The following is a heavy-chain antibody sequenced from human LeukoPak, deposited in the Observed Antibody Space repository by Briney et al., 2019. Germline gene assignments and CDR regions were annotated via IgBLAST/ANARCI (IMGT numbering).Heavy chain of an antibody. D-gene: IGHD1-1*01. CDR3: AKDGRWKEAFDI. J-gene: IGHJ3*02. CDR1: GFTFSSYG. V-gene: IGHV3-30*18. CDR2: ISYDGSNK. Sequence: GGSLRLSCAASGFTFSSYGMHWVRQAPGKGLEWVAVISYDGSNKYYADSVKGRFTISRDNSKNTLYLQMNSLRAEDTAVYYCAKDGRWKEAFDIWGQGTMVTVSS.